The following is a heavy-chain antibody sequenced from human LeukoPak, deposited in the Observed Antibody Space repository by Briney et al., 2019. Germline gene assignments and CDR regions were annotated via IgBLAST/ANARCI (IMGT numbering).Heavy chain of an antibody. CDR1: GFTFSSYA. CDR3: AGGNFDY. J-gene: IGHJ4*02. CDR2: ISYDGSNK. Sequence: PGGSLRLSCAASGFTFSSYAMSWVRQAPGKGLEWVAVISYDGSNKYYADSVKGRFTISRDNTKNTLYLQMNSLRAEDTAVYYCAGGNFDYWGQGTLVTVSS. V-gene: IGHV3-30*03.